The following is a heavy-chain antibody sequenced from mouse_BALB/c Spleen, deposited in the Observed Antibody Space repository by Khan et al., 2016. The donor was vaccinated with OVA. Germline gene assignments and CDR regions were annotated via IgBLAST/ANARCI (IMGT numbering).Heavy chain of an antibody. CDR2: ISSGGHYT. Sequence: EVELVESGGGLVKPGGSLKLSCSASGFTFSSYAMSWVRQTPEKRLELVATISSGGHYTFYPDSVKGRFTISRDNARNTPYLQMSSLRTEDTAVYYCARSLVDYHAMDYWGQGTSVTVSS. CDR3: ARSLVDYHAMDY. D-gene: IGHD2-2*01. V-gene: IGHV5-9-3*01. J-gene: IGHJ4*01. CDR1: GFTFSSYA.